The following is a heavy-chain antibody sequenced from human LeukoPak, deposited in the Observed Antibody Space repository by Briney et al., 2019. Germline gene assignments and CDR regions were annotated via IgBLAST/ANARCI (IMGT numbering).Heavy chain of an antibody. CDR1: GGSISSYY. CDR2: SSYSGST. V-gene: IGHV4-59*08. Sequence: SETLSLTCTVSGGSISSYYWNWIRQPPGKGLEWIGFSSYSGSTSYNASLKSRVTISVDTSKNQFSLKLSSVTAADTAVYYCARRGGHGGSFDYWGQGTLVTVSS. CDR3: ARRGGHGGSFDY. D-gene: IGHD4-23*01. J-gene: IGHJ4*02.